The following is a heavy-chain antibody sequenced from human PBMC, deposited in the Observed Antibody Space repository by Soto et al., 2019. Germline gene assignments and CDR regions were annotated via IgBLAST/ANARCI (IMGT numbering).Heavy chain of an antibody. Sequence: QVQLVQSGAEVKKPGSSVKVSCKASGGTFSSYTISWVRQAPGQGLEWMGGIVPLFGTTNDAKIFQGRVTISADESTSTVYTALSSLSSEDSAMYYCATDGDVTSTRPRGGFDIWGQGTVITVSS. CDR2: IVPLFGTT. V-gene: IGHV1-69*01. CDR1: GGTFSSYT. D-gene: IGHD6-6*01. J-gene: IGHJ3*02. CDR3: ATDGDVTSTRPRGGFDI.